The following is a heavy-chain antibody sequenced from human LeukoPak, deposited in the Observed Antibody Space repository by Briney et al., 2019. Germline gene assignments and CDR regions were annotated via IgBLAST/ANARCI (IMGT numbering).Heavy chain of an antibody. J-gene: IGHJ3*02. Sequence: PGGSLRLSCAASGFTFSRYSMNWVRPAPGKGLEWVSYICSSSSTIYYADSVKGRFTISRDNAKNSLYLKMNSLRAEDTAVYYCARGGHYYDILTGYSQMTDAFDIWGQGTMVTVSS. D-gene: IGHD3-9*01. V-gene: IGHV3-48*01. CDR3: ARGGHYYDILTGYSQMTDAFDI. CDR2: ICSSSSTI. CDR1: GFTFSRYS.